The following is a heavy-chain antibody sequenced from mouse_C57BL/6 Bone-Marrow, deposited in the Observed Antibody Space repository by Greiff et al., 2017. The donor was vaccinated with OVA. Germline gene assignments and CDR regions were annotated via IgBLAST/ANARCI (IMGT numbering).Heavy chain of an antibody. CDR3: TGGTTSYFDY. CDR2: IDPEDGDT. CDR1: GFNFKDYY. J-gene: IGHJ2*01. D-gene: IGHD5-5*01. Sequence: VQLQQSGAELVRPGASVKLSCTASGFNFKDYYMHWVKQRPEQGLEWIGRIDPEDGDTEYAPKFQGKATMTADTSSITAYLQLSSLTSEDSAVYYGTGGTTSYFDYWGQGTTLTVSS. V-gene: IGHV14-1*01.